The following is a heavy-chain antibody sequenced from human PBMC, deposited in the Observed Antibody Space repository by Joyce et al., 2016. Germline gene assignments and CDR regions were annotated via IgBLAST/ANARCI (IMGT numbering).Heavy chain of an antibody. CDR2: ISSDGSYK. V-gene: IGHV3-30*04. CDR1: GFTCTSYA. D-gene: IGHD6-13*01. J-gene: IGHJ4*02. Sequence: QVQMVESGGGGVQPGRSLRLSCAASGFTCTSYAMHWFRQAPGKGLGWVAVISSDGSYKNYADSVKGRFTISRDNSKSTLYLQMNSLSTDDTAVYYCARAVSSSWYNFDYWGQGTLVTVSS. CDR3: ARAVSSSWYNFDY.